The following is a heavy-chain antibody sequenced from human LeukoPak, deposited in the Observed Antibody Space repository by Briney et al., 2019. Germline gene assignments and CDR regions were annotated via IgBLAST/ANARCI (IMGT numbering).Heavy chain of an antibody. CDR2: MYYSGST. CDR1: AVSISSYY. D-gene: IGHD3-10*01. V-gene: IGHV4-59*01. Sequence: SETLSLTCTVSAVSISSYYWSWIRQPPGKGLEWMGDMYYSGSTNYNPSLKSRVTISVDTSKNQFSLKLSSETAADTAVYYYARVGGSGSYYYAMDVWGQGTTVTVSS. J-gene: IGHJ6*02. CDR3: ARVGGSGSYYYAMDV.